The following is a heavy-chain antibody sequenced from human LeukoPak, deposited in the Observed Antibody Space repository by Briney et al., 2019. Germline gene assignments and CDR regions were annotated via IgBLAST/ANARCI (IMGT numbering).Heavy chain of an antibody. CDR1: GLTVSSNY. J-gene: IGHJ6*02. Sequence: PSGGSLRLSCAASGLTVSSNYMNWVRRAPGKGLEWVSVIYSGGRTYYADSVRGRFTISRDNSKNTLYLQMNSLRVEDTAVYYCARDGPSSPYSYYGMDVWGQGTTVTVSS. V-gene: IGHV3-53*01. CDR2: IYSGGRT. CDR3: ARDGPSSPYSYYGMDV.